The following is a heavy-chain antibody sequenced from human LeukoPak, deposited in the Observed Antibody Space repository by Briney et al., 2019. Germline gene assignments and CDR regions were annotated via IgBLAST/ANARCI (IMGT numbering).Heavy chain of an antibody. Sequence: GGTLRLSCAASGFTFSSYSMNWVRQAPGKGLEWVSYISSTNSYINYADSVKGRFTISRDNAKNSLFLQMNSLRAEDTAVYYCARGRGGWYFDYWGQGTLVTVSS. CDR3: ARGRGGWYFDY. V-gene: IGHV3-21*01. J-gene: IGHJ4*02. D-gene: IGHD6-19*01. CDR2: ISSTNSYI. CDR1: GFTFSSYS.